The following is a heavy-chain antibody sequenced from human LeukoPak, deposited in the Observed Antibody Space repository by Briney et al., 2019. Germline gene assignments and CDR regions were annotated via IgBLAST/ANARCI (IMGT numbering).Heavy chain of an antibody. D-gene: IGHD2-2*01. V-gene: IGHV3-43*02. J-gene: IGHJ6*02. CDR1: GFTFDDYA. CDR3: AKESKYHYYGMDV. CDR2: ISGDGGST. Sequence: PGGSLRLSCAASGFTFDDYAMHWVRQVPGKGLEWVSLISGDGGSTYYADSVKGRFTISRDNSKNSLHLQMNSLRTEDTAFYYCAKESKYHYYGMDVWGQGTTVTVSS.